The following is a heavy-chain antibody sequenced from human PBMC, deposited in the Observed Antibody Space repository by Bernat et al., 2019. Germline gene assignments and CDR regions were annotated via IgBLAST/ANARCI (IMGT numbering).Heavy chain of an antibody. CDR2: INHSGST. Sequence: QVQLQLWGAGLLKPSETLSLTCAVYGGSFSGYYWSWIRQPPGKGLEWIGEINHSGSTNYNPSLKSRVTISIDTSKNQFSLKLSSVTAADTAVYYCARVFTSAWFNTRGGCFDPWGQGALVTVST. V-gene: IGHV4-34*01. CDR1: GGSFSGYY. CDR3: ARVFTSAWFNTRGGCFDP. D-gene: IGHD6-19*01. J-gene: IGHJ5*02.